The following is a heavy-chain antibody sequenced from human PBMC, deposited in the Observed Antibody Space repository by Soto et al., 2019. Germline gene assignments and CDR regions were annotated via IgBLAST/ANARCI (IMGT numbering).Heavy chain of an antibody. J-gene: IGHJ6*02. CDR2: IKSKTDGGAT. Sequence: EVQVVESGGGLVKPGGSLRLSCAVSDFTFNNVWMNWVRQAPGKGLEWVGHIKSKTDGGATDYAAPVKGRFTISRDDSKSTLYLQMSSLKTEDTAVYYCTTGRRDYYYYGLDVWGQGTTVTVSS. V-gene: IGHV3-15*07. CDR1: DFTFNNVW. CDR3: TTGRRDYYYYGLDV.